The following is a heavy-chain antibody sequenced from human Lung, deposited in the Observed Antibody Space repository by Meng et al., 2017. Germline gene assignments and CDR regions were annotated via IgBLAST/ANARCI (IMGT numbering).Heavy chain of an antibody. Sequence: QVHLVQSGAEVRQPGASVKVSCKASGYPFTNYGISWVRQVPGQGLEWMGWISVYNVNTNYAQKFQGRVTMATDTSTSTTYMELRSLRSDDTGVYYCARSPYSSGWPNFDSWGQGTLVTVSS. D-gene: IGHD6-19*01. J-gene: IGHJ4*02. CDR1: GYPFTNYG. CDR3: ARSPYSSGWPNFDS. V-gene: IGHV1-18*01. CDR2: ISVYNVNT.